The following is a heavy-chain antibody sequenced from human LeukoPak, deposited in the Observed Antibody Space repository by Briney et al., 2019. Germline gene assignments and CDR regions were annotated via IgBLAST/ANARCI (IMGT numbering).Heavy chain of an antibody. V-gene: IGHV3-48*01. CDR3: ARGRTGL. J-gene: IGHJ4*02. D-gene: IGHD3/OR15-3a*01. CDR2: ILSSSSTT. CDR1: GFTFSSFS. Sequence: GGSLRLSCAASGFTFSSFSMNWVRQAPGKGLEWVSYILSSSSTTYYADSVKGRFTISRDNAKNSLYLQMSSLRAEDTAVYYCARGRTGLWGQGTLVTVSS.